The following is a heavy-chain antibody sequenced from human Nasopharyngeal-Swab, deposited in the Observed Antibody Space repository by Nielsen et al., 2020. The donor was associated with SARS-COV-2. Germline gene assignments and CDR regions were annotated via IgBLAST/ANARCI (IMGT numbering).Heavy chain of an antibody. D-gene: IGHD6-19*01. CDR2: ISAYNGNT. J-gene: IGHJ6*02. CDR3: AKDFRSIGWHYYYYYGMDV. V-gene: IGHV1-18*01. Sequence: WVRQAPGRGLEWMGWISAYNGNTNYAQKLQGRVTMTTDTSTSTAYMELRSLRSDDTAVYYCAKDFRSIGWHYYYYYGMDVWGQGTTVTVSS.